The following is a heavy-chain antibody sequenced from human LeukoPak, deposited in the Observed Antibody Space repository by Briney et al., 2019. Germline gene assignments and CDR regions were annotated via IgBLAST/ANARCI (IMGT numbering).Heavy chain of an antibody. Sequence: ASVKVSCKAFGYTFTSNYMHWVRQAPGQGPEWMGVISPSGGSTTYAQKFQGRVTLTRDMSTSTDYLELSSLRSDDTAVYYCARDGGKVGATGPFDFWGQGTLVNVPS. J-gene: IGHJ4*02. D-gene: IGHD1-26*01. V-gene: IGHV1-46*01. CDR2: ISPSGGST. CDR3: ARDGGKVGATGPFDF. CDR1: GYTFTSNY.